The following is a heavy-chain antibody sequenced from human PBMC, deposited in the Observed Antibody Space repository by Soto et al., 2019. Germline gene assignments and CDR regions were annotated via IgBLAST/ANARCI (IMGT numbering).Heavy chain of an antibody. V-gene: IGHV4-61*01. J-gene: IGHJ4*02. Sequence: PSETLSLTCTVSGGSFKSGSYSWSWIRQPPGKGLEWIGYVYHTGRTSYNPSLTSRVSISMDTSKNQFSLNLDSVTAADTAVYFCARDFAYFDSWGQGTLVTVSS. D-gene: IGHD3-3*01. CDR2: VYHTGRT. CDR3: ARDFAYFDS. CDR1: GGSFKSGSYS.